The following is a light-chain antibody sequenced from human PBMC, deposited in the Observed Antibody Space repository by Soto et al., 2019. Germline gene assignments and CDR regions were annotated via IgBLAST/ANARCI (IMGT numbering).Light chain of an antibody. V-gene: IGKV3-20*01. CDR2: GAS. CDR1: QSISSNY. J-gene: IGKJ1*01. CDR3: QQYGSWT. Sequence: EIVLTQSPGTLSLSPGERATLSCRASQSISSNYLAWYQQKPGQAPRLLIYGASSRATGIPDRFSGSGSETDFTLTISRLEPEDPAIYYCQQYGSWTFGQGTKVEIK.